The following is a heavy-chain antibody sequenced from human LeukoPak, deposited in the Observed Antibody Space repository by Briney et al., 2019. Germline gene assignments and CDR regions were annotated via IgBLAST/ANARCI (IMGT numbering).Heavy chain of an antibody. Sequence: PGGSLRLSCAASGFTYSSYWMSWLRLARGKGLEGVANIKGGGSEKWYADSVKGRFTISRDNAQNSVHLQMNSLRAEDTAVYHCARDEYRSRWLHPWGQGTLVTVTS. V-gene: IGHV3-7*01. CDR3: ARDEYRSRWLHP. J-gene: IGHJ5*02. CDR1: GFTYSSYW. D-gene: IGHD5-24*01. CDR2: IKGGGSEK.